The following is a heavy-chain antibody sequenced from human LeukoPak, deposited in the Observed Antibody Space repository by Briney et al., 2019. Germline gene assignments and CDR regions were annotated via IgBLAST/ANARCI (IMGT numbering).Heavy chain of an antibody. D-gene: IGHD2-15*01. CDR2: IWEDGTNI. CDR3: ARFIGVVVAATRAYYFDY. V-gene: IGHV3-33*01. Sequence: GTSLRLSCAASGFTSSSYGMHWVRQAPGKGLEWVAGIWEDGTNIHYVGSVKGRFTISRDNSKNTLYLQMNSLRAEDTAVYYCARFIGVVVAATRAYYFDYWGQGTLVTVSS. CDR1: GFTSSSYG. J-gene: IGHJ4*02.